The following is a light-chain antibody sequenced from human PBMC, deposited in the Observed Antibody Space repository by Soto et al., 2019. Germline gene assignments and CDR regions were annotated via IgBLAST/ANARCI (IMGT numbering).Light chain of an antibody. CDR2: EVG. V-gene: IGLV2-14*01. J-gene: IGLJ1*01. CDR3: SSYTSSSTYV. Sequence: QSVLTQPASVSGSPGQSITISCTGTNSDVGGYNYVSWYQQHPGKAPKLMIYEVGYRPSGVSNRFSGSKSGNTATLTISGLQAEDEADYYCSSYTSSSTYVFGTGTKVTVL. CDR1: NSDVGGYNY.